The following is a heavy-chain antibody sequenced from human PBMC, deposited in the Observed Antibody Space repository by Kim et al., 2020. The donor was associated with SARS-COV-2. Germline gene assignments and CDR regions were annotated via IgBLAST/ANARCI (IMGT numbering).Heavy chain of an antibody. J-gene: IGHJ6*02. CDR1: GFTFGDCA. Sequence: GGSLRLSCTASGFTFGDCAMSWVRQAPGKGLEWVGFTRRKAYGGTAECAASVKGRFTISRDDSKSIAYLQMNSLKTEDTGVYYCTRTLATAGPAKYYYYGMDVWGQGTTVTVSS. D-gene: IGHD6-13*01. V-gene: IGHV3-49*04. CDR3: TRTLATAGPAKYYYYGMDV. CDR2: TRRKAYGGTA.